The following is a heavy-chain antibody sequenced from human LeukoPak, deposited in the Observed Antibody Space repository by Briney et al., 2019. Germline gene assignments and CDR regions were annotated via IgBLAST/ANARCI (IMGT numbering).Heavy chain of an antibody. CDR3: ARRSPDYGDEIDY. CDR1: GYSFTNYW. Sequence: GESLKISCKGSGYSFTNYWIGWVRQMPGKGLEWMGIIYPGDSDTRYSPSFQGQVAISADKSVNTAFLQWSSLKASDTAMYYCARRSPDYGDEIDYWGQGTLVTVSS. CDR2: IYPGDSDT. V-gene: IGHV5-51*01. D-gene: IGHD4-17*01. J-gene: IGHJ4*02.